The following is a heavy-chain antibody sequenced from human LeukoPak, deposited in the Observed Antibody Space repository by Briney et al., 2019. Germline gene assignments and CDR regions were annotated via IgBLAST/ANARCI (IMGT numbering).Heavy chain of an antibody. CDR3: ATPSAESYYDSSGYYLFDY. CDR1: GGTFSSYA. Sequence: SVKVSCKASGGTFSSYAISWVRQAPGQGLEWMGGIIPIFGTANYAQKFQGRVTMTEDTSTDTAYMELSSLRSEDTAVYYCATPSAESYYDSSGYYLFDYWGQGTLVTVSS. CDR2: IIPIFGTA. V-gene: IGHV1-69*06. D-gene: IGHD3-22*01. J-gene: IGHJ4*02.